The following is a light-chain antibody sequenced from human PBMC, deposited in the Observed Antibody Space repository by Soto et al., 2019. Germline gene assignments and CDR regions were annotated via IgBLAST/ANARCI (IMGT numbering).Light chain of an antibody. V-gene: IGKV1-39*01. CDR3: QRSYSTPLT. CDR1: QSISNY. Sequence: DIQMTQSPSSLSASVGDRVIITCRTSQSISNYLNWYQQKPGKAPKLLIYAASSLQSGVPSRFSGSGSGTDFTLTISSLQPEDFTTYYCQRSYSTPLTFGGGTKVEIK. CDR2: AAS. J-gene: IGKJ4*01.